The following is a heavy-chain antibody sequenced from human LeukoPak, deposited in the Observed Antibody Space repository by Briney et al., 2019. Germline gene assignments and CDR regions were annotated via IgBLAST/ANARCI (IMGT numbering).Heavy chain of an antibody. D-gene: IGHD3-22*01. CDR3: AKDQYYYDSSGYYQYYFDY. CDR1: GFTVSSNY. CDR2: IYSGGST. J-gene: IGHJ4*02. V-gene: IGHV3-53*05. Sequence: GGSLRLSCAASGFTVSSNYMSWVRQAPGKGLEWVSVIYSGGSTYYADSVKGRFTISRDNSKNTLYLQMNSLRAEDTAVYYCAKDQYYYDSSGYYQYYFDYWGQGTLVTVSS.